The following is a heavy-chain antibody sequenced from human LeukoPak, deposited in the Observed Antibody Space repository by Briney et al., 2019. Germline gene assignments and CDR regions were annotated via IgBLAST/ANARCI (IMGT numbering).Heavy chain of an antibody. J-gene: IGHJ4*02. V-gene: IGHV4-59*12. CDR1: GGSISSYY. CDR3: ARVSCSGGSCYYFDY. D-gene: IGHD2-15*01. Sequence: TSETLSLTCTVSGGSISSYYWSWIRQPPGKGLEWIGYIYYSGSTNYNPSLKSRVTMSVDTSKNQFSLKLSSVTAADTAVYYCARVSCSGGSCYYFDYWGQGTLVTVSS. CDR2: IYYSGST.